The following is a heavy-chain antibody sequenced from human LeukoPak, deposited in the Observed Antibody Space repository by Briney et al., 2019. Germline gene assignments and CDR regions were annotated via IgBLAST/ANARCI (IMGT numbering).Heavy chain of an antibody. CDR1: GFTFSSYG. J-gene: IGHJ4*02. CDR2: ISYDGSNK. V-gene: IGHV3-30*18. CDR3: AKDFFGILYYDSSGLFDY. D-gene: IGHD3-22*01. Sequence: PGGSLRLSCAASGFTFSSYGMHWVRQAPGKGLEWVAVISYDGSNKYYADSVKGRFTISRDNSKNTLYLQMNSLRAEDTAVYYCAKDFFGILYYDSSGLFDYWGQGTLVTVSS.